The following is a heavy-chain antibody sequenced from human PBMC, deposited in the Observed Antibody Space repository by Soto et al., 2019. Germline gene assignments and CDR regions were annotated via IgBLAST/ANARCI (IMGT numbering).Heavy chain of an antibody. J-gene: IGHJ6*02. CDR2: IMPVFRTP. V-gene: IGHV1-69*12. Sequence: QVHLEQSGAEVKKPGSSVKVSCKASGGTFTSSAISWVRQAPGQGLEWMGGIMPVFRTPDYAQKFQGRVTVSADESTSTAYMESSGLTSDDTAVYYCARDKDRPQLGGNYYYILDVWGQGTTVTVSS. CDR1: GGTFTSSA. CDR3: ARDKDRPQLGGNYYYILDV. D-gene: IGHD3-3*02.